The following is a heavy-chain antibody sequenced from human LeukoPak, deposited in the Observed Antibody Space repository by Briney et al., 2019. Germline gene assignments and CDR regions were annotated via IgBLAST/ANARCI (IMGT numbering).Heavy chain of an antibody. J-gene: IGHJ6*02. CDR1: GFTVTSSA. V-gene: IGHV3-23*01. Sequence: GPSLRLSCAASGFTVTSSAMSCVRQAPGKGLEWVSVISAGGGSTYYADSVKGRFTISRDNSKNTLYLQMNSLRAEDTAVYYCAKDALLNGMDVWGQGTTVTVSS. CDR2: ISAGGGST. CDR3: AKDALLNGMDV. D-gene: IGHD2-15*01.